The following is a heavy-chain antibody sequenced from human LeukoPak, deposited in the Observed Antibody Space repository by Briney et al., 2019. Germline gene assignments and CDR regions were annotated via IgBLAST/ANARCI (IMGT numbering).Heavy chain of an antibody. CDR3: AKNVLRYFDWLLIERTIFDY. V-gene: IGHV3-30*02. CDR2: IRYDGSNK. J-gene: IGHJ4*02. D-gene: IGHD3-9*01. CDR1: EFTFSSYA. Sequence: GGSLRLSCAASEFTFSSYAMYWVRQAPDKGLEWVSFIRYDGSNKYYADSVKGRFTISRDNSKNTLYLQMNSLRAEDTAVYYCAKNVLRYFDWLLIERTIFDYWGQGTLVTVSS.